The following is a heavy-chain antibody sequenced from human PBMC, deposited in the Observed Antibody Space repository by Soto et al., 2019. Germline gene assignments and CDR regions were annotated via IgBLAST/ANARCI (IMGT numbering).Heavy chain of an antibody. D-gene: IGHD1-7*01. V-gene: IGHV3-23*01. Sequence: GGSLRLSCAASGFTFSSYALSWVRQAPGKGLEWVSAISGSGGSTYYADSVKGRFTIPRDNSKNTLYLQMNSLRAEDTAVYYCAKDGITGTTFYYYYGMDVWGQGTTVTVSS. CDR1: GFTFSSYA. J-gene: IGHJ6*02. CDR2: ISGSGGST. CDR3: AKDGITGTTFYYYYGMDV.